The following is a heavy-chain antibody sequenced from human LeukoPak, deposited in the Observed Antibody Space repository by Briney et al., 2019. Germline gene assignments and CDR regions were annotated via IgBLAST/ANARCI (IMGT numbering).Heavy chain of an antibody. D-gene: IGHD6-13*01. V-gene: IGHV3-64*01. CDR3: ARDKAAVGNEY. J-gene: IGHJ4*02. Sequence: PGGSLRLSCAASGFTFSSYAMHWVRQAPGKGLEYVSVISTNGDRTYYANSVKGRFTISRDNSKNTLYLQMGSLRPEDMAVYYCARDKAAVGNEYRGLGTLVTVSS. CDR1: GFTFSSYA. CDR2: ISTNGDRT.